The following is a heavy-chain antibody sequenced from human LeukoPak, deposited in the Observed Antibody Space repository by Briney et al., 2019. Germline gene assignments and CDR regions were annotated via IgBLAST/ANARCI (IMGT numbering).Heavy chain of an antibody. D-gene: IGHD3-9*01. CDR1: GSSLTKIS. CDR3: ATGAIVYEY. Sequence: ASVKVSCKVSGSSLTKISIDWVRQAPGKGLECMGTFGPQVGETIHAQKLQGRLKMTADTSTDTAYMEINSLQSEDTAVYYCATGAIVYEYWGKGTLVTVSS. CDR2: FGPQVGET. J-gene: IGHJ4*02. V-gene: IGHV1-24*01.